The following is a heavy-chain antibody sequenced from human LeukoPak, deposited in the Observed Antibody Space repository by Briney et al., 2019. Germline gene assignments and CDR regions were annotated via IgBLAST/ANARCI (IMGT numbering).Heavy chain of an antibody. Sequence: GGSLRLSCAASGFTFSSYSMNWVRQAPGKGLEWVSTISDSGSTYYADSVKGRFTISRDNSKNTLYLQMNSLRAEDTALYSCAKTISGYCTRTSCLNWFDPWGPGTLVTVSS. V-gene: IGHV3-23*01. CDR3: AKTISGYCTRTSCLNWFDP. CDR2: ISDSGST. D-gene: IGHD2-2*03. J-gene: IGHJ5*02. CDR1: GFTFSSYS.